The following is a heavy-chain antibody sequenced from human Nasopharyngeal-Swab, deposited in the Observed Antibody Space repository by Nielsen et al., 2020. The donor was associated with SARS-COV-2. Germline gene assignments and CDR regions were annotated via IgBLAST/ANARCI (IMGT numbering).Heavy chain of an antibody. CDR1: GFTFSSYA. V-gene: IGHV3-23*01. J-gene: IGHJ6*02. D-gene: IGHD6-19*01. CDR2: ISGSGGST. CDR3: AKGGSAEWLAFSYYGMDV. Sequence: GESLKISCAASGFTFSSYAMSWVRKGPGKGLEWVSAISGSGGSTYYADSVKGRFTISRDNSKNTLYLQMNSLRAEDTAVYYCAKGGSAEWLAFSYYGMDVWGQGTTVTVSS.